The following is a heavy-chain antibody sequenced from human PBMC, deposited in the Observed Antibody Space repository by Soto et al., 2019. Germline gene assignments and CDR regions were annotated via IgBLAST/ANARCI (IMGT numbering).Heavy chain of an antibody. CDR2: ISYDGSNK. V-gene: IGHV3-30*18. J-gene: IGHJ4*02. CDR3: AKVRIAVPNPYYFAY. Sequence: QVQLVESGGGVVQPGRSLRLSCAASGFTFSSYGIHWVRQAPGKGLEWVAVISYDGSNKYYADSVKGRFTISRDNSKNTLYLQMNSLRAEDTAVYYCAKVRIAVPNPYYFAYWGKGTLVTVSS. CDR1: GFTFSSYG. D-gene: IGHD6-19*01.